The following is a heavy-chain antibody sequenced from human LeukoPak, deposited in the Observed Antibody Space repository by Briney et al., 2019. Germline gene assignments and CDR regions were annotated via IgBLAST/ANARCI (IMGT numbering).Heavy chain of an antibody. Sequence: AAVKVSYKASGGTFSSYAISWVRQAPGQGLEWIGGIIPIFGTANYAQKFQGSVTITADEATGTAYMELSSMGTESTAFYYGASSYSSPSDGFEPWGQGTLVTVSS. CDR1: GGTFSSYA. J-gene: IGHJ5*02. CDR3: ASSYSSPSDGFEP. CDR2: IIPIFGTA. D-gene: IGHD6-6*01. V-gene: IGHV1-69*13.